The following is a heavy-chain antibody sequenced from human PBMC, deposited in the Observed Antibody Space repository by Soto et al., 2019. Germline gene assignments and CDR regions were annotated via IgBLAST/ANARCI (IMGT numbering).Heavy chain of an antibody. CDR1: GYTFIRYG. V-gene: IGHV1-18*01. CDR3: ARGGYXDNVXXXLXXYGLDV. D-gene: IGHD1-26*01. Sequence: QVQLVQSASEVMKPGASVKVSCKASGYTFIRYGITWVRQAPGQRLEWMGWISPYNDQTIYAQKLQGRVTMTADTSTRTVYMQLRSLKSDDTAVYYCARGGYXDNVXXXLXXYGLDVWGQGTSVTVSS. J-gene: IGHJ6*02. CDR2: ISPYNDQT.